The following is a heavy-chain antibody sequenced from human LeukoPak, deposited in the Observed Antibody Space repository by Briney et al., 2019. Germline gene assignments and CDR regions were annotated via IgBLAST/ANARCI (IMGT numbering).Heavy chain of an antibody. V-gene: IGHV3-11*04. CDR3: AKGPNYDILTGWRKTYNAFDI. CDR2: ISSSGSTI. Sequence: GGSLRLSCAASGFTFSDYYMSWIRQAPGKGLEWVSYISSSGSTIYYADSVKGRFTISRDNAKNSLYLQMNSLRAEDTAVYYCAKGPNYDILTGWRKTYNAFDIWGQGTMVTVSS. J-gene: IGHJ3*02. D-gene: IGHD3-9*01. CDR1: GFTFSDYY.